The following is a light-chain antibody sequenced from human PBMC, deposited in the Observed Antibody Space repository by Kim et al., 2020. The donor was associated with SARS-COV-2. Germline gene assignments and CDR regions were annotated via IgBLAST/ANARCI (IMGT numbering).Light chain of an antibody. CDR2: VAS. V-gene: IGKV1-27*01. CDR3: QKCDSAPLT. J-gene: IGKJ4*01. CDR1: QDISND. Sequence: ASVGDRVTISCRASQDISNDLAWYQQKPGRVPRLLISVASTLHSGVPSRFSGSGSGRDFTLTISSLQSEDAATYYCQKCDSAPLTFGGGTKVDIK.